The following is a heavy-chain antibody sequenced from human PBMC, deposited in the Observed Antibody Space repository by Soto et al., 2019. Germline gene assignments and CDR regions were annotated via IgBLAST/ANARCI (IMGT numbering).Heavy chain of an antibody. CDR3: VRSGHTFGGVM. CDR2: MYSSGSS. V-gene: IGHV4-59*01. CDR1: GASMNNYY. Sequence: QVQLQESGPGLVKPSETLSLTCSVSGASMNNYYGSWVRQPPGRGLEWIGYMYSSGSSNYNSFLKSRVTISVDTSKNQFSLKLSSVTAADTAVYYCVRSGHTFGGVMWGLGTLVTVSS. J-gene: IGHJ4*02. D-gene: IGHD3-16*01.